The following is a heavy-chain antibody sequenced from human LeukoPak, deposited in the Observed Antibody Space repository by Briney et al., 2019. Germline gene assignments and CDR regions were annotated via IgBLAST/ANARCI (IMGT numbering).Heavy chain of an antibody. J-gene: IGHJ4*02. V-gene: IGHV1-18*01. Sequence: ASVKVSCKASGYTFTSYGISWVRQAPGQGLEWMGWISAYNGNTNYAQKLQGRVTMTTDTSTSTAYMELRSLRSDDTDVYYCARGAIDIVVVVAATFFDYWGQGTLVTVSS. CDR1: GYTFTSYG. D-gene: IGHD2-15*01. CDR2: ISAYNGNT. CDR3: ARGAIDIVVVVAATFFDY.